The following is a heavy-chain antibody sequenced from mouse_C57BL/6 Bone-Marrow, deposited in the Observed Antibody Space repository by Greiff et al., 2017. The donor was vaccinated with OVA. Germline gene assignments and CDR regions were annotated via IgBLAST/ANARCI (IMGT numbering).Heavy chain of an antibody. J-gene: IGHJ2*01. D-gene: IGHD1-1*01. CDR3: ARIDDSSYGYFDY. CDR2: ISSGSSTI. Sequence: EVQLVESGGGLVKPGGSLKLSCAASGFTFSDYGMHWVRQAPEQGLEWVAYISSGSSTIYYADTVKGRFTISRDNAKNTLFLQMTSLRSEDTAMYYCARIDDSSYGYFDYWGKGTTLTVSS. CDR1: GFTFSDYG. V-gene: IGHV5-17*01.